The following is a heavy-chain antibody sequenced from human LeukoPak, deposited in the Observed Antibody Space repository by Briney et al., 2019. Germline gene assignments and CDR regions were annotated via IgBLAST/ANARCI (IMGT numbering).Heavy chain of an antibody. J-gene: IGHJ4*02. V-gene: IGHV3-15*01. CDR2: IKSKTDGGTT. Sequence: GGSHRLSCAASGFTFSNAWMSWVRQAPGKGLEWVGRIKSKTDGGTTDYAAPVKGRFTISRDDSKNTLYLQMNSLKTEDTAVYYCTTDGRRGMTTVIWGQGTLVTVSS. CDR1: GFTFSNAW. CDR3: TTDGRRGMTTVI. D-gene: IGHD4-17*01.